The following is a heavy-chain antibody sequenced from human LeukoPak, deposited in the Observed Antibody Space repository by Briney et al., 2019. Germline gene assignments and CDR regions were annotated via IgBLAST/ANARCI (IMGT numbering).Heavy chain of an antibody. J-gene: IGHJ4*02. CDR2: ISYDGSNK. V-gene: IGHV3-30*18. CDR3: AKDLESVLLWFGELLPLDY. D-gene: IGHD3-10*01. CDR1: GFTFSSYG. Sequence: GGSLRLSCAASGFTFSSYGMHWVRQAPGKGLEWVAVISYDGSNKYYADSVKGRFTISRDNSKNTLYLQMNSLRAEDTAVYYCAKDLESVLLWFGELLPLDYWGQGTLVTVSS.